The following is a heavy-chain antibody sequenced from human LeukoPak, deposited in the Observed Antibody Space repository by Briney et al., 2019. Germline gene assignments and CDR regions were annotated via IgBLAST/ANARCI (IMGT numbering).Heavy chain of an antibody. Sequence: PGGSLRLSCAASRFTFSDHYMDWVRQAPGKGLEWVARIRTRAKGYTTQYAPSVRDRFSISRDDSTNSVYLQMNSLKTEDTAVYFCVRVGDYFDTRGFSRDALDNCGLGTMV. V-gene: IGHV3-72*01. CDR3: VRVGDYFDTRGFSRDALDN. CDR2: IRTRAKGYTT. J-gene: IGHJ3*02. CDR1: RFTFSDHY. D-gene: IGHD3-22*01.